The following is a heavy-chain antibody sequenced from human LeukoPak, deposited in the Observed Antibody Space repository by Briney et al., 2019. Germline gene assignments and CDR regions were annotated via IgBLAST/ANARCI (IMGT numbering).Heavy chain of an antibody. CDR3: ARLGCVGDCYNNYFDH. CDR1: GGSITGYY. Sequence: SETLSLTCTVSGGSITGYYWGWIRQPPGKRLEWLGYIYYSGSTNYNPSLKSRVTISVDTSKNQFSLKLTSVTAADTAVYYCARLGCVGDCYNNYFDHWGQGTLVTVSS. CDR2: IYYSGST. J-gene: IGHJ4*02. V-gene: IGHV4-59*08. D-gene: IGHD2-21*02.